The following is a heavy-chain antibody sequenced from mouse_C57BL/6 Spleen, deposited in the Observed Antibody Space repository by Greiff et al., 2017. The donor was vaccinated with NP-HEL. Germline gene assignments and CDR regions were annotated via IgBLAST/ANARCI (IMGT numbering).Heavy chain of an antibody. D-gene: IGHD1-1*01. J-gene: IGHJ2*01. Sequence: QVQLQQPGAELVKPGASVKLSCKASGYTFTSYWMHWVKQRPGQGLEWIGMIHPNSGSTNYNEKFKSKATLTVDKSSSTAYMQLSSLTSEDSAVYYCARRDYYGSTPFDYWGQGTTLTVSS. V-gene: IGHV1-64*01. CDR2: IHPNSGST. CDR1: GYTFTSYW. CDR3: ARRDYYGSTPFDY.